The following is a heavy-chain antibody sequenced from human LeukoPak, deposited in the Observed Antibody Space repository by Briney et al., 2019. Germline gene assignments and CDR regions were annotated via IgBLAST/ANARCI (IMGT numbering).Heavy chain of an antibody. Sequence: SETLSLTCTVSGGSISSSNYFWGWIRQPPGKGLEWIGNIYYSGSTYYNPSLKSRVTISVDTSKNQFSLQLSSVTVADTAVYYCARQLYSSGTVWGQGATVTVSS. CDR2: IYYSGST. J-gene: IGHJ6*02. CDR1: GGSISSSNYF. CDR3: ARQLYSSGTV. D-gene: IGHD6-25*01. V-gene: IGHV4-39*01.